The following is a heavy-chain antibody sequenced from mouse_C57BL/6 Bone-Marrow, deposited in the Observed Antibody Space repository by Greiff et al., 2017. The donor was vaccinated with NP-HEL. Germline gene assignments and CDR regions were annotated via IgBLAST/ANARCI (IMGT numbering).Heavy chain of an antibody. J-gene: IGHJ2*01. CDR1: GFTFSSYA. V-gene: IGHV5-4*01. Sequence: EVKVVESGGGLVKPGGSLKLSCAASGFTFSSYAMSWVRQTPEKRLEWVATISDGGSYTYYPDNVKGRFTISRDNAKNNLYLQMSHLKSEDTAMYYCARDPITTVVAKDYFDYWGQGTTLTVSS. CDR3: ARDPITTVVAKDYFDY. CDR2: ISDGGSYT. D-gene: IGHD1-1*01.